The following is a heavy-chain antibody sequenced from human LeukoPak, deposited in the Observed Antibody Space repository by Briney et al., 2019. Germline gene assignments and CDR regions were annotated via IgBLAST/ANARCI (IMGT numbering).Heavy chain of an antibody. CDR2: ISSNGRST. CDR3: AKGASLGYCSGANCYSAY. V-gene: IGHV3-64D*09. D-gene: IGHD2-15*01. J-gene: IGHJ4*02. Sequence: GGSLRLSCSASGFTFNSYSMHWVRQGPGKGLEYVSGISSNGRSTYDADSVKGRFTISRDNSKNTLYLQMSSLRAEDTAVYYCAKGASLGYCSGANCYSAYWGQGALVTVSS. CDR1: GFTFNSYS.